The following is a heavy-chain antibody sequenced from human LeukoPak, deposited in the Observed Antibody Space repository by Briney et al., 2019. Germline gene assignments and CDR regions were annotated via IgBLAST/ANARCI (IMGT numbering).Heavy chain of an antibody. J-gene: IGHJ4*02. V-gene: IGHV1-2*02. Sequence: ASVKVSCKASGYTFTGYYVHWVRQAPGQGLEWVGCINSNSGGTHYAQNFQGRVTMTRDTSISTAYMELSRLRSDDTAVYYCARVPYYYQSSGYLDYWGQGTLVTVSS. CDR2: INSNSGGT. D-gene: IGHD3-22*01. CDR1: GYTFTGYY. CDR3: ARVPYYYQSSGYLDY.